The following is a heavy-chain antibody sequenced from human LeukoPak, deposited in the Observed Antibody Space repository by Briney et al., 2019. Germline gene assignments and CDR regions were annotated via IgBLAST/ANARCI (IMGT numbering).Heavy chain of an antibody. CDR3: ARGYDFWSGSNAFDI. J-gene: IGHJ3*02. V-gene: IGHV4-34*01. CDR1: GGSFSGYY. CDR2: INHSGST. D-gene: IGHD3-3*01. Sequence: KPSETLSLTCAVYGGSFSGYYWSWIRQPPGKGLEWIGEINHSGSTNYNPSLKSRVTISVDTSKNQFSLKLSSVTAADTAVYYCARGYDFWSGSNAFDIWGQGTMVTVSS.